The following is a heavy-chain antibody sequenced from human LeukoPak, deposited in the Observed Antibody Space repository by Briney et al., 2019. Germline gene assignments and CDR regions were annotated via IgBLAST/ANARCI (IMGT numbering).Heavy chain of an antibody. D-gene: IGHD6-13*01. CDR2: ISWNSGSI. J-gene: IGHJ6*02. V-gene: IGHV3-9*01. CDR1: GFTFDDYA. Sequence: PGRSLRLSCAASGFTFDDYAMHWVRQAPGKGLEWVSGISWNSGSIGYADSVKGRFTISRDNAKNSLYLQMNSLRAEDTALYYCAKDMTEGGSSSWSTYYYYGMDVWGQGTTVTVSS. CDR3: AKDMTEGGSSSWSTYYYYGMDV.